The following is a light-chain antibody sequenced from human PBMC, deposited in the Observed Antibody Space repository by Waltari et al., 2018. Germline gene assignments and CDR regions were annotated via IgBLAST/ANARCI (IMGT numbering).Light chain of an antibody. V-gene: IGKV3-15*01. CDR1: QSVSGN. Sequence: EKVMTQSPATLSVSPGERATLSCRASQSVSGNLAWYQQKPGQAPRLLIYAASTRSTGIPARFSASVSGTEFTLTISSLQSEDFAVYYCQQYNNWPQTFGQGAKVEIK. J-gene: IGKJ1*01. CDR2: AAS. CDR3: QQYNNWPQT.